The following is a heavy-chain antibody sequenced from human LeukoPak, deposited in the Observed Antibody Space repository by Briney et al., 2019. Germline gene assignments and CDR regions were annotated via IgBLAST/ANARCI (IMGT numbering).Heavy chain of an antibody. CDR2: MNPNSGNT. V-gene: IGHV1-8*01. CDR1: GYTFTSYD. J-gene: IGHJ6*03. CDR3: ATAPRRIAARRHYYYYYMDV. Sequence: ASVKVSCKASGYTFTSYDINWVRQATGQGLEWMGWMNPNSGNTGYAQKFQGRVTMTRNTSISTAYMELSSLRSEDTAVYYCATAPRRIAARRHYYYYYMDVWGKGTTVTVSS. D-gene: IGHD6-6*01.